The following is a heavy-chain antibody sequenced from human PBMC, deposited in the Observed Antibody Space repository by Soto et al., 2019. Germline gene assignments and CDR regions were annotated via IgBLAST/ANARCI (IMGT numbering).Heavy chain of an antibody. CDR2: ISSSGGII. Sequence: VGSLRLSCAASGFTFSNYDINWVRQAPGKGPEWISHISSSGGIIYYADSVKGRFTISRDDAKNSLYLQMNSLRGEDTAVYYCAREGSVSSSDYYAYYYGMDVWGQGTTVNVSS. V-gene: IGHV3-48*03. CDR1: GFTFSNYD. D-gene: IGHD3-10*01. J-gene: IGHJ6*02. CDR3: AREGSVSSSDYYAYYYGMDV.